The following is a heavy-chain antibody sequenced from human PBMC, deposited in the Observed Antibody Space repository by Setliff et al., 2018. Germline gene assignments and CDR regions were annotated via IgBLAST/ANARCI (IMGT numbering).Heavy chain of an antibody. Sequence: SVKVSCKASGYTFTTYAMNWVRQAPGQGLEWMGWINTNTGNPTYAQGFTGRFVFSLDTSVSTAYLQISSLKAEDTAVYYCARVRPPRWYYYYYYMDVWGKGTTVTVSS. CDR3: ARVRPPRWYYYYYYMDV. J-gene: IGHJ6*03. CDR2: INTNTGNP. CDR1: GYTFTTYA. V-gene: IGHV7-4-1*02. D-gene: IGHD6-13*01.